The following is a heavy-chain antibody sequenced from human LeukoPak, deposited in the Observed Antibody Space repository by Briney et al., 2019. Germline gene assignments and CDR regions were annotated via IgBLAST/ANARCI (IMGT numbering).Heavy chain of an antibody. V-gene: IGHV1-69*04. J-gene: IGHJ6*02. D-gene: IGHD3-10*01. CDR1: GGTFSSYA. CDR2: IIPILGIA. Sequence: SVKVSCKASGGTFSSYAISWVRQAPGQGLEWMGRIIPILGIANYAQKFQGRVTMTRNTSISTAYMELSSLRSEDTAVYYCARRLWFGERDGMDVWGQGTTVTVSS. CDR3: ARRLWFGERDGMDV.